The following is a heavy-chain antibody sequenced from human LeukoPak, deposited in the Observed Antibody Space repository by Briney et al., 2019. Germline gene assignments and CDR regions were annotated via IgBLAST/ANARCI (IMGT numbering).Heavy chain of an antibody. V-gene: IGHV4-34*01. CDR3: ARGRRPQFNVFGY. Sequence: SETLSLTCAVYGGSFSGYYWSWIRQPPGKGLEWIGEINHSGSTNYNPSLKSRVTISVDTSKNQFSLKLSSVTAADTAVYYCARGRRPQFNVFGYWGQGTLVTVSS. CDR1: GGSFSGYY. J-gene: IGHJ4*02. CDR2: INHSGST.